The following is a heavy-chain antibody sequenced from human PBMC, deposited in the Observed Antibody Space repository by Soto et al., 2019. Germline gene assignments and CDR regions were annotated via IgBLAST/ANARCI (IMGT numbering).Heavy chain of an antibody. Sequence: PGGSLRLSCAASGFTFSSYSMNWVRQAPGKRLERVSSISSNSSYIYYADSVKGRFTISRDNAKNSLYLQMNSLRAEDTAVYYCARDRYCSGGSCYNWFDPWGQGTLVTVSS. J-gene: IGHJ5*02. V-gene: IGHV3-21*01. CDR2: ISSNSSYI. CDR1: GFTFSSYS. CDR3: ARDRYCSGGSCYNWFDP. D-gene: IGHD2-15*01.